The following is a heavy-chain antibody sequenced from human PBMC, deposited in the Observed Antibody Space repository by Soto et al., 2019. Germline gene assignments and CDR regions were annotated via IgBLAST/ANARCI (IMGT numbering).Heavy chain of an antibody. Sequence: SETLSLTCAVYGGSFSGYYWSWIRQPPGKGLEWIGEINHSGSTNYNPSLKSRVTMSVDTSKNQFSLKLSSVTAADTAVYYCARGPVVPAARAYYYYYYGMDVWGQGTTVTVSS. V-gene: IGHV4-34*01. CDR1: GGSFSGYY. J-gene: IGHJ6*02. D-gene: IGHD2-2*01. CDR3: ARGPVVPAARAYYYYYYGMDV. CDR2: INHSGST.